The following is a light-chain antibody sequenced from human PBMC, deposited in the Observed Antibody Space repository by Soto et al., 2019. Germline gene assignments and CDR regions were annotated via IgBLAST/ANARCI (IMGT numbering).Light chain of an antibody. V-gene: IGLV2-14*01. Sequence: QSALTQPASVSGSPGQSITISCTGTSRDVGGYKYVSWYQQHPDKAPKLIIFEVSNRPSGISSRFSGSKSGNTASLTISGLQAEDEADYYCASYTRSSTSVIFGRGTKLTVL. CDR1: SRDVGGYKY. J-gene: IGLJ2*01. CDR3: ASYTRSSTSVI. CDR2: EVS.